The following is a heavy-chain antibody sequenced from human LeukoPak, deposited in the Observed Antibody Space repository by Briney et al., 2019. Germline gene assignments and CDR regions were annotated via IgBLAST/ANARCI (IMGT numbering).Heavy chain of an antibody. Sequence: ASVKVSCKASGYTFTSYGISWVRQAPGQGLEWMGWISAYNGNTNYAQKLQGRVTMTTDTSTSTAYMELRSLRSDDTAVYYCARDLYSSSWYRRAVFDYWGQGTLVTVSS. D-gene: IGHD6-13*01. CDR3: ARDLYSSSWYRRAVFDY. J-gene: IGHJ4*02. V-gene: IGHV1-18*01. CDR1: GYTFTSYG. CDR2: ISAYNGNT.